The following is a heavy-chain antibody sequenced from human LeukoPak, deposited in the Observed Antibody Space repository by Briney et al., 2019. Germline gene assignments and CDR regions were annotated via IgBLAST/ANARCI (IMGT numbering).Heavy chain of an antibody. D-gene: IGHD5-24*01. CDR1: EFIFRNYW. J-gene: IGHJ4*02. Sequence: GGSLRLSCAASEFIFRNYWMLWVRQAPGKGLEWVANIKHDGTGTNYVDSVKGGFTISRDNAKKSLYLQMNSLRAEDSAVYYCATDRDGYRKNWYRFHYWGQGTRVAVSS. CDR3: ATDRDGYRKNWYRFHY. V-gene: IGHV3-7*04. CDR2: IKHDGTGT.